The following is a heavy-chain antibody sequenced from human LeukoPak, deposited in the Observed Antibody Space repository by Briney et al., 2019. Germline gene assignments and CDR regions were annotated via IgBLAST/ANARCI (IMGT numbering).Heavy chain of an antibody. J-gene: IGHJ4*02. D-gene: IGHD4-17*01. V-gene: IGHV4-34*01. CDR2: INHSGST. CDR1: GGSFSGYY. CDR3: ARGRTVTTYDY. Sequence: SETLSLTCAVYGGSFSGYYWSWIPQPPGKGLEWIGEINHSGSTNYNPSLKSRVTISVDTSKNQFSLKLSSVTAADTAVYYCARGRTVTTYDYWGQGTLVTVSS.